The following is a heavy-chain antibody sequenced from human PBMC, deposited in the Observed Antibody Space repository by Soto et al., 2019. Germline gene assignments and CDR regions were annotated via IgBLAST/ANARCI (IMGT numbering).Heavy chain of an antibody. D-gene: IGHD1-20*01. CDR3: ARRLIDIWNQVHAFDF. CDR2: IYYNGDT. CDR1: GGSVSSGNYF. Sequence: QLQLQESGPGLVKPAETLSLKCAVSGGSVSSGNYFWGWIRQPPGKGLEWIGNIYYNGDTYYSPSCKSRSTMSVDTAQNHFSLRLTSVTAPDTAVYSCARRLIDIWNQVHAFDFWGQGTLVTVSS. J-gene: IGHJ3*01. V-gene: IGHV4-39*02.